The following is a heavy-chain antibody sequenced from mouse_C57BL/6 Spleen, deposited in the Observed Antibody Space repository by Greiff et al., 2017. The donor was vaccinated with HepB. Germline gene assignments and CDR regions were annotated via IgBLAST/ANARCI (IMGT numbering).Heavy chain of an antibody. V-gene: IGHV1-50*01. CDR3: ARGGYYGDY. J-gene: IGHJ2*01. D-gene: IGHD1-1*01. CDR2: IDPSDSYT. Sequence: VQLQQSGAELVKPGASVKLSCKASGYTFTSYWMQWVKQRPGQGLEWIGEIDPSDSYTNYNQKFKGKATLTVDTSSSTAYMQLSSLTSEDSAVYYCARGGYYGDYWGQGTTLTVSS. CDR1: GYTFTSYW.